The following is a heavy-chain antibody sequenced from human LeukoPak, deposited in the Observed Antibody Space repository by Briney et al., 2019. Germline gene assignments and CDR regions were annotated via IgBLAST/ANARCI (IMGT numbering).Heavy chain of an antibody. V-gene: IGHV3-49*02. Sequence: TKTYGGTTEYAASVKGRFTISRDDSTGIAYLQMDSLKPEDTAVYYCARAASIAAAGTPPPLPDYWGQGTLVTVSS. J-gene: IGHJ4*02. D-gene: IGHD6-13*01. CDR2: TKTYGGTT. CDR3: ARAASIAAAGTPPPLPDY.